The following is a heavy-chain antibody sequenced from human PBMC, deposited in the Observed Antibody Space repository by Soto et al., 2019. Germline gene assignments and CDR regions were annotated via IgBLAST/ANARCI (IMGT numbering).Heavy chain of an antibody. D-gene: IGHD2-2*01. Sequence: GESLKISCKASGYSFTSYWLGWVRQMPGKGLELMGSIYPDDSNTRYSPSFQGQVTISADKSISTAYLQWSSLKASDTAMYYGARPFHARGGYDHWGQGTLVTVSS. CDR2: IYPDDSNT. CDR3: ARPFHARGGYDH. J-gene: IGHJ5*02. V-gene: IGHV5-51*01. CDR1: GYSFTSYW.